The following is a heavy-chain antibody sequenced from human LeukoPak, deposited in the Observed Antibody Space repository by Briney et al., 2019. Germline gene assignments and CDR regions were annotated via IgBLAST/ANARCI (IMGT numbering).Heavy chain of an antibody. Sequence: GESLKISCQGFGYPFTTSWIGWERQLPGKGLEWTAIIYAGNSDAKYSPSFQGQVSISTDRSISTAYLHWSSLKASDTAIYYCAIINHPDGRVYWGQGTLVTVSS. CDR1: GYPFTTSW. J-gene: IGHJ4*02. D-gene: IGHD5-24*01. V-gene: IGHV5-51*01. CDR2: IYAGNSDA. CDR3: AIINHPDGRVY.